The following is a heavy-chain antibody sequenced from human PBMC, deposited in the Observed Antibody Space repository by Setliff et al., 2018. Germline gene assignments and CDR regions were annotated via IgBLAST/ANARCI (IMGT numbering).Heavy chain of an antibody. CDR2: IYPGDSDT. CDR3: TRHEDRNKCTSSSCYRENDAFDV. Sequence: RGESLKISCKASGYIFTNYWIGWVRQMPGKGLEWMGVIYPGDSDTRYSPSFQGQVTISADKSINTAYLQWSSLKASDTAIYYCTRHEDRNKCTSSSCYRENDAFDVWGQGAMVTVSS. D-gene: IGHD2-2*01. CDR1: GYIFTNYW. V-gene: IGHV5-51*01. J-gene: IGHJ3*01.